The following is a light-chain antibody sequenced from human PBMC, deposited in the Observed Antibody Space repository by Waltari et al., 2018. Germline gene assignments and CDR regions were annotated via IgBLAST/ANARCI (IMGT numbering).Light chain of an antibody. J-gene: IGLJ1*01. CDR2: EVS. CDR1: SSDVGGYNY. CDR3: SSYAGNNIYV. Sequence: QSALTQPPSASGSPGQSVTISCTGTSSDVGGYNYVSWYQQHPGKAPKLMISEVSKRPSGVPDRVSGAKSGNTASLTVSGLQAEDEADYYCSSYAGNNIYVFGAGTKVTVL. V-gene: IGLV2-8*01.